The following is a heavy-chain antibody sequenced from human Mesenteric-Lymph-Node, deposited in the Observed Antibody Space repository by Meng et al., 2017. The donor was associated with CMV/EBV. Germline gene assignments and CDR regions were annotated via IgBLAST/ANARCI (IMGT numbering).Heavy chain of an antibody. CDR2: ISSSGTYI. J-gene: IGHJ6*02. CDR1: GFTFSTYS. CDR3: ARETILIVPAAVNSDYYYYAMDV. V-gene: IGHV3-21*01. D-gene: IGHD2-2*01. Sequence: GGSLRLSCAASGFTFSTYSMNWVRQAPGKGLEWVSSISSSGTYINYADSVKGRFTISRDNAKNSLSLQMSTLRAEDTAVYYCARETILIVPAAVNSDYYYYAMDVWGQGTTVTVSS.